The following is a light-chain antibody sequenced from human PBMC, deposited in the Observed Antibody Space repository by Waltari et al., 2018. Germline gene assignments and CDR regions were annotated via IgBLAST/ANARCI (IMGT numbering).Light chain of an antibody. V-gene: IGKV1-8*01. CDR1: QQVSGD. Sequence: AIRMTQFPSSFPASTRDRVTITCRASQQVSGDLAWYQQKPGQAPGLLIYAASTWQTGVPSSVSGSGSVTDFTLIISCLQAEYVAIYFYKQYYSEPLILGGGNKVEIK. CDR3: KQYYSEPLI. CDR2: AAS. J-gene: IGKJ4*01.